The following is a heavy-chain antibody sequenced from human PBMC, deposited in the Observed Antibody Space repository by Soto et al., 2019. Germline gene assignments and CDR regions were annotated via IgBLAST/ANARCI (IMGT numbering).Heavy chain of an antibody. CDR1: GFTFSSYA. CDR3: AELGAGYCSGGSCYSSPNYYFDY. D-gene: IGHD2-15*01. J-gene: IGHJ4*02. Sequence: EVQLLESGGGLVQPGGSLRLSCAASGFTFSSYAMSWVRQAPGKGLEWVSAISGSGGSTYYADSVKGRFTISRDNSKNKEDLQMNSLGAREHGVIYWAELGAGYCSGGSCYSSPNYYFDYWGQGTLVTVSS. CDR2: ISGSGGST. V-gene: IGHV3-23*01.